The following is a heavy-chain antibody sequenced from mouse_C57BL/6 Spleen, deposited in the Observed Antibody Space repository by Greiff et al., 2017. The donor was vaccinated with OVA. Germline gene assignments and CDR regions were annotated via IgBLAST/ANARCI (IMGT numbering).Heavy chain of an antibody. D-gene: IGHD1-1*01. CDR3: ARSYYYGSSYTYYYAMDY. J-gene: IGHJ4*01. Sequence: VQLQESGAELMKPGASVKLSCKATGYTFTGYWIEWVKQRPGHGLEWIGEILPGSGSTNYNEKFKGKATFTADTSSNTAYMQLSSLTTEDSAIYYCARSYYYGSSYTYYYAMDYWGQGTSVTVSS. CDR2: ILPGSGST. CDR1: GYTFTGYW. V-gene: IGHV1-9*01.